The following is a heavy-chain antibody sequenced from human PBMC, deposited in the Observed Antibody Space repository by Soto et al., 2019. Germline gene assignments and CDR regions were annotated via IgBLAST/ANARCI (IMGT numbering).Heavy chain of an antibody. J-gene: IGHJ6*02. D-gene: IGHD4-4*01. CDR2: IKSKTDGGTT. CDR3: TTDYSNYYYYGMDV. Sequence: GWLRRACAASGCTFSNAWMSWVRQAPGKGLEWVGRIKSKTDGGTTDYAAPVKGRFTISRDDSKNTLCLQMNSLKTEDTAVYYCTTDYSNYYYYGMDVWGQGTKVTVSS. CDR1: GCTFSNAW. V-gene: IGHV3-15*01.